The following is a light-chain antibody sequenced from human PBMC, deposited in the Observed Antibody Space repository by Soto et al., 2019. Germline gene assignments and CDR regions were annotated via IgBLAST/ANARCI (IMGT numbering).Light chain of an antibody. J-gene: IGLJ1*01. V-gene: IGLV3-21*04. CDR3: QVWDGTSDQYV. Sequence: SYELTQPPSVSLAPGQAARITCAGDNIGSKSVHWYQQKPGQAPTLVIFYDTRRPSGIPERFSGSNSGNTATLAISGVEGGDEADYFCQVWDGTSDQYVFGPGTKVTVL. CDR2: YDT. CDR1: NIGSKS.